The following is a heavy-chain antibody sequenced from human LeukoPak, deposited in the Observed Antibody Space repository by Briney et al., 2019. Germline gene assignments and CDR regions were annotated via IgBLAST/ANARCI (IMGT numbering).Heavy chain of an antibody. J-gene: IGHJ6*02. Sequence: PGGSLRLSCAASGFTVSNNYMSWVRQAPGKGLEWVSVIYTAGTTYYADSVKGRFTISRDNSRNTLYLQMNSLRAEDTAVYYCARSPGTYSYHSYLDVWGQGTTVTVSS. V-gene: IGHV3-66*01. CDR1: GFTVSNNY. CDR2: IYTAGTT. D-gene: IGHD1-26*01. CDR3: ARSPGTYSYHSYLDV.